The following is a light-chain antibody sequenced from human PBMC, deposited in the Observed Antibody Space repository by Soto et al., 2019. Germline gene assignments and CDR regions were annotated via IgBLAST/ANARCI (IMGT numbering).Light chain of an antibody. Sequence: QSVLTQPPSVSGSPGQSVAISCTGTSSDVGSYNRFAWYQQPPGTAPKLIISEVNNRPSGVPDRFSGSKSGNTASLTISGLQAEDEADNYCSSYTSTNTYVFGTGTKVTVL. CDR2: EVN. CDR1: SSDVGSYNR. J-gene: IGLJ1*01. CDR3: SSYTSTNTYV. V-gene: IGLV2-18*02.